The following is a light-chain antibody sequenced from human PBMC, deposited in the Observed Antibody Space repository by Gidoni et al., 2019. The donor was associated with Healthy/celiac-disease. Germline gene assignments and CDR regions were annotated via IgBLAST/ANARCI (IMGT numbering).Light chain of an antibody. CDR1: SSNIGSNT. J-gene: IGLJ3*02. CDR2: SNN. V-gene: IGLV1-44*01. CDR3: AAWDDSLNGWV. Sequence: QSVLTQPPSAYGTPGQRVTVSCSGSSSNIGSNTVNWYQQLPGTAPKLLIHSNNQRPSGVPDRFSGSKSGTSASLAISGLQSEDEADYYCAAWDDSLNGWVFGGGTKLTVL.